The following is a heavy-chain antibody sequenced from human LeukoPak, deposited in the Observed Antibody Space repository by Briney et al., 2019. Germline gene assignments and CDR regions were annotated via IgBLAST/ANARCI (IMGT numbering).Heavy chain of an antibody. CDR2: IYYSGST. V-gene: IGHV4-39*01. D-gene: IGHD6-13*01. Sequence: SETLSLTCTVSGGSISSSSYYWGWIRLPPGEGLEWIGSIYYSGSTYYNPSLKSRVTISVDTSKNQFSLKLSSVTAADTAVYYCARGATGAAAGEPYYYYMDVWGKGTTVTVSS. CDR1: GGSISSSSYY. CDR3: ARGATGAAAGEPYYYYMDV. J-gene: IGHJ6*03.